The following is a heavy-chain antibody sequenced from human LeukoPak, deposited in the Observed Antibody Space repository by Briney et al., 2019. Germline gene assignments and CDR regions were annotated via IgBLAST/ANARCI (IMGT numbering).Heavy chain of an antibody. J-gene: IGHJ4*02. CDR2: ISGSGGGT. CDR3: AKGSGAGEYCPH. V-gene: IGHV3-23*01. CDR1: VFNLCSYA. Sequence: GGSPRLSCAASVFNLCSYAMSSGPHGPGKGGGWVSAISGSGGGTYYAHSVRGRFTISRDNSQNPVYPPMNRLRAEDTALYYCAKGSGAGEYCPHWPQEPLVPVSS. D-gene: IGHD3-10*01.